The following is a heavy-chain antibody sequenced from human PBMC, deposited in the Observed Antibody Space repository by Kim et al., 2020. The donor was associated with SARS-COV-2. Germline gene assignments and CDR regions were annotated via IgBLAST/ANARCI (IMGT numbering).Heavy chain of an antibody. V-gene: IGHV1-18*01. D-gene: IGHD6-13*01. Sequence: ASVKVSCKASGYTFTSYGISWVRQAPGQGLEWMGWISAYNGNTNYAQKLQGRVTMTTDTSTSTAYMELRSLRSDDTAVYYCARDLVPIAAAGTAYYYYYYGMDVWGQGTTVTVSS. CDR1: GYTFTSYG. CDR3: ARDLVPIAAAGTAYYYYYYGMDV. J-gene: IGHJ6*02. CDR2: ISAYNGNT.